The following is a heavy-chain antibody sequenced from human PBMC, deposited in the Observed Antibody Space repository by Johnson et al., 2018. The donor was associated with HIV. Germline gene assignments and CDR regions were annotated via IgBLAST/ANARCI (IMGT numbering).Heavy chain of an antibody. J-gene: IGHJ3*02. D-gene: IGHD6-13*01. CDR2: IRNDGSNK. V-gene: IGHV3-30*02. Sequence: QVQLVESGGGVVQPGESLRLSCAASGFTFSNYGMHWVRQAPGKGLEWVAFIRNDGSNKYYADSVKGRFTIFRDISKNTLYLQMISLRAEDTAVYYCAKDREAWYISRWSPTDAFDIWGQGTMVTVSS. CDR1: GFTFSNYG. CDR3: AKDREAWYISRWSPTDAFDI.